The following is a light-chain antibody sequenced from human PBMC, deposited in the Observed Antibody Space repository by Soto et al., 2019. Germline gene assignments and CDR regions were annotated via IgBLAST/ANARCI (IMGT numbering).Light chain of an antibody. J-gene: IGLJ1*01. V-gene: IGLV1-40*01. CDR3: QPYDSSLGV. CDR2: GSS. CDR1: SSNIGAGYD. Sequence: QSVLTQPPSVSGAPGQRVTISCTGSSSNIGAGYDVHWYQPLPGTAPRLLIYGSSKRPSGVPDRFSGSKSGTSASLAITGLQAEDEADYYCQPYDSSLGVFGTGTKVTGL.